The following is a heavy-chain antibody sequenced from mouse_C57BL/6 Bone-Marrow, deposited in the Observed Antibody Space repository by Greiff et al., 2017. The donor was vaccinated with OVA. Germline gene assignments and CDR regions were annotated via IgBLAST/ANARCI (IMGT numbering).Heavy chain of an antibody. J-gene: IGHJ1*03. CDR2: IDPSDSET. V-gene: IGHV1-52*01. Sequence: QVQLQQPGAELVRPGSSVKLSCKASGYTFTSYWMHWVKQRPIQGLEWIGNIDPSDSETHYNQKFKDKATLTVDKSSSTAYMQLSSLTSEDSAVYYCAGGSRDWYFDVWGTGPTVTVSS. CDR3: AGGSRDWYFDV. D-gene: IGHD1-1*01. CDR1: GYTFTSYW.